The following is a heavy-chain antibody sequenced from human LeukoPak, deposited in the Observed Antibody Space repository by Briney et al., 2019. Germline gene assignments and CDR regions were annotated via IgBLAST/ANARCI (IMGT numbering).Heavy chain of an antibody. D-gene: IGHD6-25*01. CDR3: AGDLRGYDAFDI. CDR2: IYHSGST. V-gene: IGHV4-38-2*02. Sequence: MTSETLSLTCTVSGYSISSGYYWGWIRQPPGKGLEWIGSIYHSGSTYYNPSLKSRVTISVDTSKNQFSLKLSSVTAADTAVYYCAGDLRGYDAFDIWGQGTMVTVSS. J-gene: IGHJ3*02. CDR1: GYSISSGYY.